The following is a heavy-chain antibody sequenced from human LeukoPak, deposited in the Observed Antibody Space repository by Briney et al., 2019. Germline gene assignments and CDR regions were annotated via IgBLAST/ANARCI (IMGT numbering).Heavy chain of an antibody. Sequence: SETLSLTCAVSGGSISTAHWWNWVRQSLGKGLEWIGEIYHRGNSNYNPSLKSRVSISVDTSKNQFSLKVTSLTAADTAVYYCARAFHPPDFAFGRAPYYFDLWGQGTLVTVSS. D-gene: IGHD3-16*01. J-gene: IGHJ4*01. CDR3: ARAFHPPDFAFGRAPYYFDL. V-gene: IGHV4-4*02. CDR2: IYHRGNS. CDR1: GGSISTAHW.